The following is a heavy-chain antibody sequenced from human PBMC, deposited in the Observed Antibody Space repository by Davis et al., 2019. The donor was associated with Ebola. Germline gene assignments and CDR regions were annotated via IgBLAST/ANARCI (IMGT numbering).Heavy chain of an antibody. J-gene: IGHJ4*02. CDR2: VSAYNGDT. D-gene: IGHD3-3*01. CDR1: GYTFISYG. CDR3: AKHEGFWSGYFDS. V-gene: IGHV1-18*01. Sequence: ASVKVSCKASGYTFISYGISWVRQAPGQGLEWVGRVSAYNGDTNYAQKFQGRVTMTTDTSTSTGYMELRSLRSDDTAVYYCAKHEGFWSGYFDSWGQGTQVSVSS.